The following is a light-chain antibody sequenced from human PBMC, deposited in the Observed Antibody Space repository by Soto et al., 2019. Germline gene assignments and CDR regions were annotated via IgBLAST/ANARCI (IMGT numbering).Light chain of an antibody. Sequence: IQLTQCPSSLCACVGDRVTMTWRSSQGISSYLGWYQQKPGKAPKLLIYGESTLQSGVPSRFSGSGSGTDFTLTISSLQPEDFATYYCQQLNKYPSTFGGGTQVDI. CDR2: GES. CDR3: QQLNKYPST. V-gene: IGKV1-9*01. CDR1: QGISSY. J-gene: IGKJ4*01.